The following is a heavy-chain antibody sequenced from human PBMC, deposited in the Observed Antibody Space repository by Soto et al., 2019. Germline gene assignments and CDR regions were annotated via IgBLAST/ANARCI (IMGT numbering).Heavy chain of an antibody. CDR2: ISYDGSNK. V-gene: IGHV3-30-3*01. J-gene: IGHJ5*02. CDR1: GFTFSSYA. D-gene: IGHD3-16*01. CDR3: AKATYIWGSSAWFDP. Sequence: GGSLRLSCAASGFTFSSYAMHWVRQAPGKGLEWVAVISYDGSNKYYADSVKGRFTISRDNSKNTLYLQMNSLRAEDTAVYYCAKATYIWGSSAWFDPWGQGTLVTVSS.